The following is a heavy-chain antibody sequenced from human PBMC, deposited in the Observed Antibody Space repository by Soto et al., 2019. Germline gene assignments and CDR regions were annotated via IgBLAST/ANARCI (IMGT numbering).Heavy chain of an antibody. J-gene: IGHJ6*02. CDR3: ARLGIAAAAFYYYYGMDV. V-gene: IGHV1-69*01. CDR2: IIPIFGTA. D-gene: IGHD6-13*01. Sequence: QVQLVQSGAEVKKPGSSVKVSCKASGGTFSSYAISWVRQAPGQGLEWMGGIIPIFGTANYAQKFQGRVTITADESTRTAYMELSSLRSEDTAVYYCARLGIAAAAFYYYYGMDVWGQGTTVTVSS. CDR1: GGTFSSYA.